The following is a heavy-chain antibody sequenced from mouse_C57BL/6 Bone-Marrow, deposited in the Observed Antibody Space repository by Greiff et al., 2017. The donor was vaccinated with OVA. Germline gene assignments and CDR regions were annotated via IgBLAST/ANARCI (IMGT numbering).Heavy chain of an antibody. CDR1: GYSFTGYF. CDR3: ARVGFYGYYLIYFDY. J-gene: IGHJ2*01. CDR2: INPYNGDT. Sequence: EVQLQQSGPELVKPGDSVKISCKASGYSFTGYFMNWVMQSHGKSLEWIGRINPYNGDTFYNQKFKGKATLTVDKSSSTAHMELRSLTSEDSAVYYCARVGFYGYYLIYFDYWGQGTTLTVSS. V-gene: IGHV1-20*01. D-gene: IGHD2-3*01.